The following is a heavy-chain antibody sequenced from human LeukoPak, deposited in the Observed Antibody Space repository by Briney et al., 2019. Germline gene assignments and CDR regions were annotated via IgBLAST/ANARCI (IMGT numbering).Heavy chain of an antibody. D-gene: IGHD3-3*01. V-gene: IGHV4-61*01. Sequence: HPSETPSLTCTVSGGSVSSGSYYWSWIRQPPGKGLEWIGYIYYSGSTNYNPSLKSRVTISVDTSKNQFSLKLSSVTAADTAVYYCARVNRITIFGVVITNYYFDYWGQGTLVTVSS. J-gene: IGHJ4*02. CDR2: IYYSGST. CDR3: ARVNRITIFGVVITNYYFDY. CDR1: GGSVSSGSYY.